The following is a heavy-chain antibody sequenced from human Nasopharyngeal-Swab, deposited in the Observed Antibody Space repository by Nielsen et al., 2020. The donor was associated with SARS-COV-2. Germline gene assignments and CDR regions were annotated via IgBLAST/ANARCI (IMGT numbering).Heavy chain of an antibody. J-gene: IGHJ4*02. V-gene: IGHV3-23*01. CDR3: AKDPRNTAMVNYFDY. CDR2: ISGSGGST. D-gene: IGHD5-18*01. CDR1: GFTFSSYA. Sequence: GESLKISCAASGFTFSSYAMSWVRQAPGKGLEWVLAISGSGGSTYYADSVKGRFTISRDNSKNTLYLQMNSLRAEDTAVYYCAKDPRNTAMVNYFDYWGQGTLVTVSS.